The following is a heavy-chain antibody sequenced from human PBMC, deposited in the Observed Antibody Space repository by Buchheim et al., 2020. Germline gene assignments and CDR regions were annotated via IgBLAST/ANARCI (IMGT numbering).Heavy chain of an antibody. V-gene: IGHV1-69*06. CDR1: GGTFSSYA. J-gene: IGHJ5*02. Sequence: QVQLVQSGAEVKKPGSSVKVSCKASGGTFSSYAISWVRQAPGQGLEWMGGIIPMFGTTNYAQKFQGWVTMTRDTSISTAYMELSRLRSDDTAVYYCARDAPTGNWFDPWGQGTL. CDR3: ARDAPTGNWFDP. CDR2: IIPMFGTT.